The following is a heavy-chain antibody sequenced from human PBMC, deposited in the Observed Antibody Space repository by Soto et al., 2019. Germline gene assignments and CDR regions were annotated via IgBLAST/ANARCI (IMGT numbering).Heavy chain of an antibody. CDR1: GYTFTGYG. Sequence: QVQLVQSGAEVKKPGASMKVSCKASGYTFTGYGISWVRQAPGQGLEWMGWISAYNGNTNYARELQGRVTMTTDASTSTAYMELRSLRSDDTAVYYCARGCYCSGGSCYSKIEYWGQGTLVTVSS. D-gene: IGHD2-15*01. CDR2: ISAYNGNT. V-gene: IGHV1-18*01. CDR3: ARGCYCSGGSCYSKIEY. J-gene: IGHJ4*02.